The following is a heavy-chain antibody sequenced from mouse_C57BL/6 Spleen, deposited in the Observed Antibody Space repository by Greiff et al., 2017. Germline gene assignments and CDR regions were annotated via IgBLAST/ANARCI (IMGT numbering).Heavy chain of an antibody. V-gene: IGHV1-54*01. Sequence: QVHVKQSGAELVRPGTSVKVSCKASGYAFTNYLIEWVKQRPGQGLEWIGVINPGSGGTNYNEKFKGKATLTADKSSSTAYMQLSSLTSEDSAVXFCARGVLRSVYFDYWGQGTTLTVSS. D-gene: IGHD1-1*01. CDR3: ARGVLRSVYFDY. J-gene: IGHJ2*01. CDR1: GYAFTNYL. CDR2: INPGSGGT.